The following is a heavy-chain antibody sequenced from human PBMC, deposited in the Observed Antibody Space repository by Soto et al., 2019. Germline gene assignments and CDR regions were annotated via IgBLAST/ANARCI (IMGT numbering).Heavy chain of an antibody. CDR2: IIPILGIA. CDR1: GGTFSSYT. CDR3: ARGWIVGATPSHFDY. J-gene: IGHJ4*02. Sequence: SVKVSCKASGGTFSSYTISWVRQAPGQGLEWMGRIIPILGIANYAQKFQGRVTITADKSTSTAYMELSSLRSEDTAVYYCARGWIVGATPSHFDYWGQGTLVTVSS. D-gene: IGHD1-26*01. V-gene: IGHV1-69*02.